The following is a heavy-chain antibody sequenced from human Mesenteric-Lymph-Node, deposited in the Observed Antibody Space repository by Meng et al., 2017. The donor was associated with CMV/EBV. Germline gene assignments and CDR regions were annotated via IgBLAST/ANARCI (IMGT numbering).Heavy chain of an antibody. J-gene: IGHJ5*02. V-gene: IGHV3-49*04. CDR2: IRSKAYGGTT. CDR3: TRLAQELVVPAAIGLNWFDP. CDR1: GFTFGDYA. Sequence: GESLKISCTASGFTFGDYAMSWVRQAPGKGLEWVGFIRSKAYGGTTEYAASVKGRFTISRDDSKSIAYLQMNSLKTEDTAVYYCTRLAQELVVPAAIGLNWFDPWGQGTLVTVSS. D-gene: IGHD2-2*01.